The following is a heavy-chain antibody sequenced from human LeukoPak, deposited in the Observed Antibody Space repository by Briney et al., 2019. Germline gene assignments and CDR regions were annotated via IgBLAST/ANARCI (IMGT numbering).Heavy chain of an antibody. CDR2: IYYSGST. CDR1: GGSISSSSYY. J-gene: IGHJ4*02. V-gene: IGHV4-39*01. Sequence: SETLSLTCTVSGGSISSSSYYWGWIRQPPGKGLEWIGSIYYSGSTYYNPSLKSRVTISVATSKNQFSLKLSSVTAADTAVYSCARLVDDYVWGSYLGYWGQGTLVTVSS. D-gene: IGHD3-16*02. CDR3: ARLVDDYVWGSYLGY.